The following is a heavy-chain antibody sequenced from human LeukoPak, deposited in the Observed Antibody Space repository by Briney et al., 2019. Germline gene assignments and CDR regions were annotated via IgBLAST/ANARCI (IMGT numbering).Heavy chain of an antibody. CDR3: AREISMAHMDV. CDR1: GGSISSYY. J-gene: IGHJ6*03. CDR2: IYYSGST. D-gene: IGHD2/OR15-2a*01. V-gene: IGHV4-59*01. Sequence: PSETLSLTCTVSGGSISSYYWSWIRQPPGKGLEWIGYIYYSGSTNYNPSLKSRVTISVDTSKNQFSLKLSSVTAADTAVYYCAREISMAHMDVWGKGTTVTISS.